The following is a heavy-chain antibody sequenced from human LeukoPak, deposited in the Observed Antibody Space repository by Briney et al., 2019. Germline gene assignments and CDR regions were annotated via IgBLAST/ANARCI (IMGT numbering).Heavy chain of an antibody. V-gene: IGHV4-61*02. D-gene: IGHD1-7*01. CDR3: ARGQLELPDNLDY. CDR2: IYTSGST. J-gene: IGHJ4*02. CDR1: GGSISSGSYY. Sequence: SETLSLTCTVSGGSISSGSYYWSWIRQPAGKGLEWIGRIYTSGSTNYNPSLKSRFTISVDTSKNQFSLKLSSVTAADTAVYYCARGQLELPDNLDYWGQGSLVTVSS.